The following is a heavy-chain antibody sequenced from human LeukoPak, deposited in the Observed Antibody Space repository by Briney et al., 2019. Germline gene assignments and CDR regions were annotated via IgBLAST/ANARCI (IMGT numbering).Heavy chain of an antibody. CDR1: GYTFTSYA. D-gene: IGHD3-10*01. Sequence: ASVKVSCKASGYTFTSYAMNWVRQAPGQGLEWMGWINTNTGNPTYAQGFTGRFVFSLDTSVSTAYLQTSSLKAEDTAVYYCARVSMVRGVNPMVYWGQGTLVTVSS. CDR2: INTNTGNP. CDR3: ARVSMVRGVNPMVY. J-gene: IGHJ4*02. V-gene: IGHV7-4-1*02.